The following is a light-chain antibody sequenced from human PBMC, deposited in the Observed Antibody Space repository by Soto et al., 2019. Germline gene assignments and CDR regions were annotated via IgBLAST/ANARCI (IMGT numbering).Light chain of an antibody. Sequence: QSALTQPPSASGSPGQSVTISCTGTSSDVGRYDYVSWYQQHPGKAPRLIICDVTKRPSGVPDRFSGSKSGSTASLIVSGLQAEDEADYYCSSYAGSDNFWVFGGGTKLTVL. CDR3: SSYAGSDNFWV. J-gene: IGLJ3*02. V-gene: IGLV2-8*01. CDR1: SSDVGRYDY. CDR2: DVT.